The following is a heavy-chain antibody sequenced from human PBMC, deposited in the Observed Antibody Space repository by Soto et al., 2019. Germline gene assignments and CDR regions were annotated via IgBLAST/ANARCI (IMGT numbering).Heavy chain of an antibody. J-gene: IGHJ6*02. V-gene: IGHV4-34*01. CDR1: GGSFSGYY. CDR2: INHSGST. Sequence: PSETLSLTCAVYGGSFSGYYWSWIRQPPGKGLEWIGEINHSGSTNYNPSLKSRVTISVDTSKNQFSLKLSSVTAADTAVYYCASGWGQGYDFWSGYPYGMDVWGRGTTVTVSS. D-gene: IGHD3-3*01. CDR3: ASGWGQGYDFWSGYPYGMDV.